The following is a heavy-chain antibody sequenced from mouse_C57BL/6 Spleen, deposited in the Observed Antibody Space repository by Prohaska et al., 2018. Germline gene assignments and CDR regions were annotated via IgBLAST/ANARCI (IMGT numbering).Heavy chain of an antibody. CDR2: ISYDGSN. Sequence: DVQLQESGPGLVKPSQSLSLTCSVTGYSITSGYYWNWIRQFPGNKLEWMGYISYDGSNNYNPSLKNRISITRDTSKNQFFLKLNSVTTEDTATYYCATPFYYANGGFAYWGQGTLVTVSA. J-gene: IGHJ3*01. CDR3: ATPFYYANGGFAY. CDR1: GYSITSGYY. D-gene: IGHD2-1*01. V-gene: IGHV3-6*01.